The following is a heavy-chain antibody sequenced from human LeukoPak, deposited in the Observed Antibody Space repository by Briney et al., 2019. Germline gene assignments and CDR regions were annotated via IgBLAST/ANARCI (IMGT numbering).Heavy chain of an antibody. CDR2: ISSSGSAK. J-gene: IGHJ6*02. CDR3: ARDAGAYDSSGYVRENYYYGMDV. Sequence: PGGSLRLSCAASGFIFSDFEMNWVRQAPGKGLEWVSYISSSGSAKYYADSVKGRFTMSRDNVKNSLYLQMNSLRAEDTAVYYCARDAGAYDSSGYVRENYYYGMDVWGQGTTVTVSS. CDR1: GFIFSDFE. V-gene: IGHV3-48*03. D-gene: IGHD3-22*01.